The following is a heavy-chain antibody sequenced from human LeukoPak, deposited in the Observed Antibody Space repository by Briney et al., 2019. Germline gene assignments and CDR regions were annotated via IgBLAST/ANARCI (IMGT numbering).Heavy chain of an antibody. D-gene: IGHD3-10*01. CDR2: IWYDGSNK. J-gene: IGHJ4*02. CDR1: GFTFSSYG. CDR3: ARDNTFYYYGSGSYYNAPVFDY. V-gene: IGHV3-33*01. Sequence: GGSLRLSCAASGFTFSSYGMHWVRQAPGKGPEWVAVIWYDGSNKYYADSVKGRFTISRDNSKNTLYLQMNSLRAEDTAVYYCARDNTFYYYGSGSYYNAPVFDYWGQGTLVTVSS.